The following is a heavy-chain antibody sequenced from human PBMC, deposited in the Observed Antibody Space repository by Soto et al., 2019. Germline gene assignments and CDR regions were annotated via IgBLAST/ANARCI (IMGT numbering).Heavy chain of an antibody. V-gene: IGHV3-23*01. CDR2: ISGSGGST. Sequence: EVQLLESGGGLIQPGGSLRLSCAASGFTFSSYAMNWVRQAPGKGLEWVSGISGSGGSTYYADSVKGRFTISRDNSKNTLYLPMSRRRAEETSVYDCAKAFSWYDYWAQGTLVTVSS. D-gene: IGHD6-13*01. J-gene: IGHJ4*02. CDR3: AKAFSWYDY. CDR1: GFTFSSYA.